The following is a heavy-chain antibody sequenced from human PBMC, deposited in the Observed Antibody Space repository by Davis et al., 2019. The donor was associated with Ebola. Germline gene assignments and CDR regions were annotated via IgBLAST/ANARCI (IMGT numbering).Heavy chain of an antibody. CDR1: GFTFSRYS. CDR2: VTASSTYI. Sequence: GGSLRLSCAGSGFTFSRYSMNWVRQTPGKGLEWVSTVTASSTYIYYADSVRGRFTISSDNANSSLFLQMDSLRAEDTAVYYCGRDWNLAGGGWAVWGQGTLVTVSS. D-gene: IGHD1-1*01. J-gene: IGHJ4*02. CDR3: GRDWNLAGGGWAV. V-gene: IGHV3-21*06.